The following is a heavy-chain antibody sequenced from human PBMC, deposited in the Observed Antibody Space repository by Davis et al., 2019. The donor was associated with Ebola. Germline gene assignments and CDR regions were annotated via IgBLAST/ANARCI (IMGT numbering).Heavy chain of an antibody. D-gene: IGHD5-18*01. CDR2: ISGSGGST. CDR3: AKDRMGRWIQDFNGMDV. CDR1: GFTFSSYA. V-gene: IGHV3-23*01. J-gene: IGHJ6*02. Sequence: PRGSLRLSCPASGFTFSSYAMSWVRQAPGKGLEWVSAISGSGGSTYYADSVKGRFTISRDNSKNTLYLQMNSLRAEDPAVYYCAKDRMGRWIQDFNGMDVWGQGTTVTVSS.